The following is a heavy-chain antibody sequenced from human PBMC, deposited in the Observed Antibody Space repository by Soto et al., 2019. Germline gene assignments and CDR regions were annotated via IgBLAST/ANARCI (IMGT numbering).Heavy chain of an antibody. V-gene: IGHV4-30-4*08. J-gene: IGHJ3*01. D-gene: IGHD3-10*01. CDR3: ARSHYGWGAFDV. CDR2: IFHSGEP. Sequence: QVQLQESGPGLVKPSETLSLTCTVSGASISSGDYYWSRIRQSPGKGLQWNGYIFHSGEPYYTPSLESRLSISIDASKNQFSLNLNSVTAADTAVYFCARSHYGWGAFDVWGPGTVVTVSS. CDR1: GASISSGDYY.